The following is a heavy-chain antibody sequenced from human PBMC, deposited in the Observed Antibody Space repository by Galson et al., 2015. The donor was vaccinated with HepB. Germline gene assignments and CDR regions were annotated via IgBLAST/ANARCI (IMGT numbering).Heavy chain of an antibody. CDR3: AKGYGSAPFEC. J-gene: IGHJ4*02. CDR2: ISGSGSGA. CDR1: GFAFSSYA. V-gene: IGHV3-23*01. D-gene: IGHD5-18*01. Sequence: SLRLSCAASGFAFSSYAMSWVRQAPGKGLEWDSAISGSGSGAYYADSAKGRFTISRDNSKNTLYLQINSLRAEDTAIYYCAKGYGSAPFECWGQGTLVSVSS.